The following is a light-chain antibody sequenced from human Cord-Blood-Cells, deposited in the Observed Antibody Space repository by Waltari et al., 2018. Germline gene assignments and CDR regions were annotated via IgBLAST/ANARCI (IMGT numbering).Light chain of an antibody. Sequence: EIVMTQSPATLSVSPGERATLPCRASQSGSSNLAWYQQKPGQAPRPLIYGASTRATGIPARFSGSGSGTEFTLTISSLQSEDFAVYYCQQYNNWPPWTFGQGTKVEIK. CDR2: GAS. J-gene: IGKJ1*01. V-gene: IGKV3-15*01. CDR1: QSGSSN. CDR3: QQYNNWPPWT.